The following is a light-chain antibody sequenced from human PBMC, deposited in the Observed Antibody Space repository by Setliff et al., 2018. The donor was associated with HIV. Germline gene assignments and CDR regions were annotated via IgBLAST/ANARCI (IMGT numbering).Light chain of an antibody. V-gene: IGLV2-14*01. J-gene: IGLJ1*01. CDR1: SSDLGGYNY. CDR3: CSYTGSGYV. CDR2: EVS. Sequence: QSVLTQHASVSGSPGQSITISCAGTSSDLGGYNYVSWYQQHPGKAPKLMIYEVSNRPSGVSNRFSGSKSGNTASLTIYGLQAEDEADYYCCSYTGSGYVFGTGTKVTVL.